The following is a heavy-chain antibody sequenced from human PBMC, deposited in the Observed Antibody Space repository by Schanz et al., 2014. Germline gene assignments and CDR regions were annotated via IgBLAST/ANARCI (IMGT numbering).Heavy chain of an antibody. J-gene: IGHJ4*02. CDR2: ISDSDDLT. CDR1: RFTFSSYA. V-gene: IGHV3-23*01. CDR3: VMMPDATRTTSPFDY. Sequence: EVQLLESGGGLVQPGGSLRLSCAASRFTFSSYAMSWVRQAPGTGLEWVSAISDSDDLTYSTYSVKGRFTISRDNAKYEHYVQMNSRRTEDAAGDYYVMMPDATRTTSPFDYWGQGTRVTVSA. D-gene: IGHD1-1*01.